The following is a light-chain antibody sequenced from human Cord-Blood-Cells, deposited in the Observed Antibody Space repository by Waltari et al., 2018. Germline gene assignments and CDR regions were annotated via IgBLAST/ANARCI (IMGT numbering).Light chain of an antibody. CDR1: SSDVGGYNY. J-gene: IGLJ1*01. Sequence: QSALTQPASVSGSPGQSITISCTGTSSDVGGYNYVSWYQQHPGKDPKLMIYDVSNRPSGVSNRFSGSNSGNTASLPISGVQAEDEADYYCSSYTSSPRYVFGTGTKVTVL. CDR3: SSYTSSPRYV. CDR2: DVS. V-gene: IGLV2-14*03.